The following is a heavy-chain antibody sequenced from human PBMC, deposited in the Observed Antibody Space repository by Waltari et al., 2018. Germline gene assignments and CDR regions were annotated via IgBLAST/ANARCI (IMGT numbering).Heavy chain of an antibody. Sequence: QVQLQQWGAGLLKPSETLSLTCAVYGGSFSGYYWSWIRQPPGKGLEWIGEINHSGSTNDNPSLKSLVTISVDTSKNQCSLKLSSVTAADTAVYYCARRAPRWYSGSYPYWGQGTLVTVSS. J-gene: IGHJ4*02. CDR2: INHSGST. CDR1: GGSFSGYY. D-gene: IGHD1-26*01. V-gene: IGHV4-34*01. CDR3: ARRAPRWYSGSYPY.